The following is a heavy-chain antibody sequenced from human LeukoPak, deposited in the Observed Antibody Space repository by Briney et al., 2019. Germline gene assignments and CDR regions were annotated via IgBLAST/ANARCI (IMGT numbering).Heavy chain of an antibody. V-gene: IGHV1-2*02. J-gene: IGHJ1*01. D-gene: IGHD6-25*01. CDR2: INPNSGAT. Sequence: ASVKVSCKVSGYTLTELSMHWVRQAPGQGLEWMGWINPNSGATNYAQKFQGRVTMTRDTSISTAYMDLSRLRSDDTAVYYCAREYMSSASEYFQHWGQGTLVTVSS. CDR1: GYTLTELS. CDR3: AREYMSSASEYFQH.